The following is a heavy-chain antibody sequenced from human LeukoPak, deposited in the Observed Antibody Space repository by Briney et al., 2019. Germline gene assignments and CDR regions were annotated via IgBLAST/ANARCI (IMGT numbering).Heavy chain of an antibody. CDR3: AREGIRFLEWLSTPLDY. J-gene: IGHJ4*02. Sequence: GGSLRLSCAASGFTFSSYWMTWVRQAPGKVLEWVANIKQDGSEKYYVDSVKGRFTISRDNAKNSLYLQMNSLRAEDTAVYYCAREGIRFLEWLSTPLDYWGQGTLVTVSS. CDR2: IKQDGSEK. V-gene: IGHV3-7*01. CDR1: GFTFSSYW. D-gene: IGHD3-3*01.